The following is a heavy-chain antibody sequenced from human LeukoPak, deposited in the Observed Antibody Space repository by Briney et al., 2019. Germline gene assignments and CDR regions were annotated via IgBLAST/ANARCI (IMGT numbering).Heavy chain of an antibody. D-gene: IGHD1-20*01. CDR1: GFTFTNAW. V-gene: IGHV3-15*07. J-gene: IGHJ4*02. CDR2: IKSKADGETI. Sequence: PGGSLRLSCAASGFTFTNAWMNWVRQAPGKGLEWVGRIKSKADGETIDYAAPVKGRFTFSRDDSKNMLYLQMNSLKSEDSAVYYCSTLTSRGLSDSWGQGTLVSVSS. CDR3: STLTSRGLSDS.